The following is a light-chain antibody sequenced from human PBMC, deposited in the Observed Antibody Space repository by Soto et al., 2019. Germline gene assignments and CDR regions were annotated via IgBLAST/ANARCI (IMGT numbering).Light chain of an antibody. V-gene: IGKV3D-20*02. CDR2: GAS. Sequence: EIVLTQSPGTLSLSPGERATLSCSASQSVSNNYLAWYQQKPGQAPRLLIYGASSRATGIPDRFSGSGSGTDFTLTISRLEPEDFAVYYCQQRSNWPPLTFGGGTKVDIK. J-gene: IGKJ4*01. CDR1: QSVSNNY. CDR3: QQRSNWPPLT.